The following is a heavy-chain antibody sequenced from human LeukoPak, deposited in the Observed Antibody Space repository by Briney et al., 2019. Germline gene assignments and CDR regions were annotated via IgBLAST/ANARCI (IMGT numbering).Heavy chain of an antibody. CDR2: INAYNGNT. Sequence: GASVKVSCKASGYTFTSYAMHWVRQAPGQRPEWMGWINAYNGNTKYSQKFQDRVTITRDTSASTAYMELTNLTSEDTAVYYCARGPRAAADDYWGQGSLVTVSS. J-gene: IGHJ4*02. V-gene: IGHV1-3*01. D-gene: IGHD6-13*01. CDR3: ARGPRAAADDY. CDR1: GYTFTSYA.